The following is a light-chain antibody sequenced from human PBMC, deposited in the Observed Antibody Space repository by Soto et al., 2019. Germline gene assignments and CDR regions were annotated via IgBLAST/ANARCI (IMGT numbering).Light chain of an antibody. Sequence: LTQPPSASGSPGQSVTISCTGSRSDVGDYKYVSWYQQYPGKAPKLIIYEVNRRPSGGPDRFSGSKSDNAASLTVSGLQAEDEADYYCCSYAGSSYVFGSGTKVTV. CDR2: EVN. J-gene: IGLJ1*01. CDR1: RSDVGDYKY. V-gene: IGLV2-8*01. CDR3: CSYAGSSYV.